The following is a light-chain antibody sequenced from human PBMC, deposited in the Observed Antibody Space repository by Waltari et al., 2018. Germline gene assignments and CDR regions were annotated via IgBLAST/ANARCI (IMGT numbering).Light chain of an antibody. Sequence: DIVMTQSPDSLAVSLGERATINCESSQRILSASNNKNYIAWYQQKPGQPPKLLNHWASTRQSGVPDRFSASGSGTDFTLTISSLQAEDVAVYYCQQYSTVPVTFGGGTKVEIK. CDR2: WAS. V-gene: IGKV4-1*01. CDR3: QQYSTVPVT. J-gene: IGKJ4*01. CDR1: QRILSASNNKNY.